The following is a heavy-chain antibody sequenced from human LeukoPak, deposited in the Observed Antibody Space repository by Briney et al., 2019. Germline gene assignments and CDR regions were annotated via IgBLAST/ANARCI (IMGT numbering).Heavy chain of an antibody. D-gene: IGHD6-19*01. J-gene: IGHJ2*01. V-gene: IGHV4-4*09. CDR1: GGSVSSYY. CDR3: ARFHSGPSGWYVLWYFDL. Sequence: SETLSLTCTVSGGSVSSYYWSWIRQPPGKGLEGIGYIYNSESTNYNSSLQSRVTMSVDTSKNQLFLKLSSVTAADTAVYYCARFHSGPSGWYVLWYFDLWGRGTLVTVSS. CDR2: IYNSEST.